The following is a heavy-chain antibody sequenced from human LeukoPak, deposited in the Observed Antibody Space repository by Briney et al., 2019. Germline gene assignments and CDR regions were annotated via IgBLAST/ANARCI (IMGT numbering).Heavy chain of an antibody. CDR1: GASISSGSYY. D-gene: IGHD5-12*01. CDR3: AGGYDYGDYYYYMDV. V-gene: IGHV4-61*02. Sequence: SETLSLTCTVSGASISSGSYYWNWIRQPAGKGLEWIGRIFVSGSTNYNPSLKSRVTISLDTSKNQLSLKLSSVTAADTAVYYCAGGYDYGDYYYYMDVWGKGTTVTISS. CDR2: IFVSGST. J-gene: IGHJ6*03.